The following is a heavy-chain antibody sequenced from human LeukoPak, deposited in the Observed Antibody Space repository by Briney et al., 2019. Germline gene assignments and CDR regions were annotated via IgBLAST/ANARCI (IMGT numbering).Heavy chain of an antibody. CDR1: GGSFSGYY. CDR3: ARGRQWLVQGY. J-gene: IGHJ4*02. D-gene: IGHD6-19*01. V-gene: IGHV4-34*01. Sequence: SETLSLTCAVYGGSFSGYYWSWIRQPPGKGLEWIGEINHSGSTNYNPSLKSRVTISVDTSKNQFSLKLSPVTAADTAVYYCARGRQWLVQGYWGQGTLVTVSS. CDR2: INHSGST.